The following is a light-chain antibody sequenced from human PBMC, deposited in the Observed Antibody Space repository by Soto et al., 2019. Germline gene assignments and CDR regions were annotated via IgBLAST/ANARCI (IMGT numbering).Light chain of an antibody. V-gene: IGLV7-46*01. CDR2: DTS. CDR1: TGAVTSGHY. Sequence: QAVVTQEPSLTVSPGGTVTLNCGSSTGAVTSGHYPYWFQQKPGQAPRTLIYDTSNKHSWTPARFSGSLLGGKAALILSGAQPEDEADYYCLLSYSDGRLFGGGTKVTVL. J-gene: IGLJ2*01. CDR3: LLSYSDGRL.